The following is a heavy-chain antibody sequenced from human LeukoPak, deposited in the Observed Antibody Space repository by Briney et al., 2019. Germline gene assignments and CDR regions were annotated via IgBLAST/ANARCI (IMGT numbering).Heavy chain of an antibody. D-gene: IGHD6-13*01. CDR3: ARETSSSLFFDY. CDR1: GFTFSGYL. J-gene: IGHJ4*02. V-gene: IGHV3-74*01. Sequence: GGSLRLSCAASGFTFSGYLMHWVRQAPGKGLVWVSRINSDASSTTYADSVKGRFTISRDNAKNTLYLQMNSLRAEDTAVYYCARETSSSLFFDYWGQGTLVTVSS. CDR2: INSDASST.